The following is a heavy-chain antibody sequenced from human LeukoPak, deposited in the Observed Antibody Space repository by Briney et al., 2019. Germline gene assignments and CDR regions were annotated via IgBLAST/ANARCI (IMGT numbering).Heavy chain of an antibody. V-gene: IGHV1-18*01. CDR1: GYTFTSYG. D-gene: IGHD1-26*01. Sequence: ASVKVSCKASGYTFTSYGISWVRQAPGQGLEWMGWISAYNGSTNYAQKLQGRVTMTTDTSTSTAYMELRSLRSDDTAVYYCARDQGVQWELLPQGYYYMDVWGKGATVTVSS. CDR2: ISAYNGST. J-gene: IGHJ6*03. CDR3: ARDQGVQWELLPQGYYYMDV.